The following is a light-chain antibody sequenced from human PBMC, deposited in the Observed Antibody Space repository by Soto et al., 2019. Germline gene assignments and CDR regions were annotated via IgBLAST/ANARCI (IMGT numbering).Light chain of an antibody. J-gene: IGKJ4*01. CDR2: WAS. Sequence: DIVMTQSPASLAVSLGDRATINCKSSQSVLHSSNNKNYLTWCQQKPGQPPKLLIYWASTREAGVPDRFSGSGSGTDFTLTISSLQAEDVAVYYCQQYYSTPPTFGGGTKVDIK. V-gene: IGKV4-1*01. CDR1: QSVLHSSNNKNY. CDR3: QQYYSTPPT.